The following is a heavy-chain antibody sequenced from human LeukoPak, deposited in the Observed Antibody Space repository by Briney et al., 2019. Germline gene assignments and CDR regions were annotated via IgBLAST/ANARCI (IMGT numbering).Heavy chain of an antibody. CDR1: GGSISSYY. CDR2: IYTSGST. Sequence: SETLSLTCTVSGGSISSYYWSWIRQPPGKGLEWIGYIYTSGSTNYNPSLKSRVTISVDASKNQFSLKLSSVTAADTAVYYCVSVLCSSTSCYPNWFDPWGQGTLVTVSS. CDR3: VSVLCSSTSCYPNWFDP. D-gene: IGHD2-2*01. V-gene: IGHV4-4*09. J-gene: IGHJ5*02.